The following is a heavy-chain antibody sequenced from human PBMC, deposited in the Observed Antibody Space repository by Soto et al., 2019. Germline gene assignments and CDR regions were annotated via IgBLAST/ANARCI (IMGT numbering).Heavy chain of an antibody. CDR3: AREIRNCSSTSCYSYYYYGMDV. Sequence: ASVKVSCKASGYTFTCYYMHWVRQAPGQGLEWMGWINPNSGGTNYAQKFQGWVTMTRDTSISTAYMELSRLRSDDTAVYYCAREIRNCSSTSCYSYYYYGMDVWGQGTTVTVSS. J-gene: IGHJ6*02. D-gene: IGHD2-2*01. V-gene: IGHV1-2*04. CDR1: GYTFTCYY. CDR2: INPNSGGT.